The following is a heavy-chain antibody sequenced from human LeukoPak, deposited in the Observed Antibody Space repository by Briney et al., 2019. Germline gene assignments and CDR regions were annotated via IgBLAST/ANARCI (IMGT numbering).Heavy chain of an antibody. J-gene: IGHJ4*02. CDR1: GFTFSNAW. D-gene: IGHD6-13*01. CDR2: IKSKTDGGTT. CDR3: AREPAAGSFDY. Sequence: GGSLRLSCAASGFTFSNAWMSWVRQAPGKGLEWVGRIKSKTDGGTTDYAAPVKGRFTISRDDSKNTLYLQMNSLRSEDTAVYYCAREPAAGSFDYWGQGTLVTVSS. V-gene: IGHV3-15*01.